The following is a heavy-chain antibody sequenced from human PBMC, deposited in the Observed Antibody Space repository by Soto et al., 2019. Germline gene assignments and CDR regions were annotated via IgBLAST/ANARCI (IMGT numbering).Heavy chain of an antibody. V-gene: IGHV4-59*12. CDR1: GASLSSYY. D-gene: IGHD5-12*01. J-gene: IGHJ4*02. Sequence: SETLSLTCVVSGASLSSYYWSWIRQPPGKGLEWIGYIYYSGSTNYNPSLKSRVTISVDTSKNQFSLKLSSVTVADTAVYYCARRYSGYDFDYWGQGTLVTVSS. CDR3: ARRYSGYDFDY. CDR2: IYYSGST.